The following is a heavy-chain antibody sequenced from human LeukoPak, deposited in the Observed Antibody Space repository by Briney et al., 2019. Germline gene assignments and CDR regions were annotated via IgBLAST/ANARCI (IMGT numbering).Heavy chain of an antibody. Sequence: ASVKVSCKASGYTFTSYYMHWVRQAPGQGLEWMGIINPSGGSTSYAQKFQGRVTMTRDTSTSTVYMELSSLRSEDTAVYYCARGQSSGSYYRSAFDIWGQGTMVTVSS. D-gene: IGHD1-26*01. CDR1: GYTFTSYY. CDR2: INPSGGST. J-gene: IGHJ3*02. CDR3: ARGQSSGSYYRSAFDI. V-gene: IGHV1-46*01.